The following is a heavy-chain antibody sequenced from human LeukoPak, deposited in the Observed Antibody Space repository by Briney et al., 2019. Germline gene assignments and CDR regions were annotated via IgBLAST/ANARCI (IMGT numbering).Heavy chain of an antibody. Sequence: GGSLRLSCAASGFTFSSYAMHWVRQAPGKGLEYVSAISSNGGSTYYANSVKGRFTISRDNSKNTLYLQMNSLRAEDTAVYYCAKPGSSHYFDYWGQGTLVTVSS. CDR3: AKPGSSHYFDY. CDR2: ISSNGGST. D-gene: IGHD6-13*01. J-gene: IGHJ4*02. V-gene: IGHV3-64*01. CDR1: GFTFSSYA.